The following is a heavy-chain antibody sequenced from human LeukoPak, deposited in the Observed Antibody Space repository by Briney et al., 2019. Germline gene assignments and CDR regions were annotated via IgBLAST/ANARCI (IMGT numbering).Heavy chain of an antibody. CDR3: VKGAGVGFDY. Sequence: GGSLRLSCAASGFSFRSCGMHWVRQTPGKGLEWVTFTQYDGNNKYYADSVKGRFTVSRDNSKNILFLQMSSLRTQDTAIYYCVKGAGVGFDYWGQGALVTVFS. CDR1: GFSFRSCG. V-gene: IGHV3-30*02. D-gene: IGHD3-3*01. CDR2: TQYDGNNK. J-gene: IGHJ4*02.